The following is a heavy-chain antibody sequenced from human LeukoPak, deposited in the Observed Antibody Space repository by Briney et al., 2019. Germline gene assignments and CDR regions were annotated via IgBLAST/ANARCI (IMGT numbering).Heavy chain of an antibody. CDR3: ARDGGISTSDY. CDR1: GYTFTSYY. D-gene: IGHD2-2*01. V-gene: IGHV1-69*04. CDR2: IIPILGIA. J-gene: IGHJ4*02. Sequence: ASVKVSCKASGYTFTSYYMHWVRQAPGQGLEWMGRIIPILGIANYAQKFQGRVTITADKSTSTAYMELSSLRSEDTAVYYCARDGGISTSDYWGQGTLVTVSS.